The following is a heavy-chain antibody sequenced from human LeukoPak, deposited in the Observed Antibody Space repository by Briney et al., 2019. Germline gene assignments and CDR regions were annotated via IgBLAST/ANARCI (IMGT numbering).Heavy chain of an antibody. V-gene: IGHV4-34*01. J-gene: IGHJ5*02. Sequence: SETLSLTCAFYGGSFSNYDWTWIRQPRGKGLEWIGEISHSGSARYNPSLKSRVIISVDTSKNQFSLKVNSVTAADTAVYYCARTTEDCSRTSCYQYWFDPWGQGTLVTVSS. CDR3: ARTTEDCSRTSCYQYWFDP. D-gene: IGHD2-2*01. CDR1: GGSFSNYD. CDR2: ISHSGSA.